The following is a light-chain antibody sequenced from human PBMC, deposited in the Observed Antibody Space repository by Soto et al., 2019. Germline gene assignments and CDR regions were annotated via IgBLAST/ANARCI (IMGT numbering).Light chain of an antibody. CDR1: SSNIGSNT. V-gene: IGLV1-44*01. CDR2: RNN. Sequence: QSALTQPPSASGTPGQRVTISCSGSSSNIGSNTVNWYKQLPGTAPKLLIYRNNERPSGVPDRFSGSKSGTSASLAISGLQSEDEADYYCAGWDDSLNGYVFGTGTKLTVL. J-gene: IGLJ1*01. CDR3: AGWDDSLNGYV.